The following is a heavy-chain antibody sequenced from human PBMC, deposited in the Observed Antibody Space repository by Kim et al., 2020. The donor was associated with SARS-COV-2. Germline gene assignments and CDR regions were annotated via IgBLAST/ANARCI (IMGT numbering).Heavy chain of an antibody. Sequence: SETLSLTCTVSGGSISSSSYYWGWIRQPPGKGLEWIGSIYYSGSTYYNPSLKSRVTISVDTSKNQFSLKLSSVTAADTAVYYCARNVDTAMASVYWGQGTLVTVSS. V-gene: IGHV4-39*01. CDR3: ARNVDTAMASVY. D-gene: IGHD5-18*01. CDR2: IYYSGST. CDR1: GGSISSSSYY. J-gene: IGHJ4*02.